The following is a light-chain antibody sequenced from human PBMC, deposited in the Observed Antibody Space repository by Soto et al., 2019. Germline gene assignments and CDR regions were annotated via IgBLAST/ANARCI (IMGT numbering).Light chain of an antibody. CDR1: QSVSAY. CDR2: DVS. J-gene: IGKJ4*01. V-gene: IGKV3-11*01. Sequence: EAVLTQSPASLSLSPGEGATLSCRASQSVSAYLAWYQQKAGQAPRLLIYDVSNRAPGIPARFTGSGSGTDFTLTISSLEPEDSAVYYCQQRVHWLTFGGGTKVDIK. CDR3: QQRVHWLT.